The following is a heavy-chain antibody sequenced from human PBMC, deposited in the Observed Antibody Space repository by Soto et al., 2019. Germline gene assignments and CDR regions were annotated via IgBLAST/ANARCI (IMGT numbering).Heavy chain of an antibody. CDR2: ICHYNGNT. V-gene: IGHV1-18*01. Sequence: QVQLVQSGAEVKKPGASVKVSCKASGYTFNNYGISWGRQAPGQGLEWMGWICHYNGNTDHAQNFQGRFTMTTDTSTNTAYMELRSLRSDDTALYYCARCYCSVGSCYTCWHFDLWGRGTLVTVSS. CDR1: GYTFNNYG. D-gene: IGHD2-15*01. J-gene: IGHJ2*01. CDR3: ARCYCSVGSCYTCWHFDL.